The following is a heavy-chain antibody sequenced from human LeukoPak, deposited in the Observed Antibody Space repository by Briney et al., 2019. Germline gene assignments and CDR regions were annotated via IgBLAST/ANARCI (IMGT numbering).Heavy chain of an antibody. D-gene: IGHD6-19*01. CDR3: AKGDQWLARAAEYFQH. Sequence: GGSLRLSCAASGFTFSSYGMHWVRQAPGKGLEWVAFIRYDGSNKYYADSVKGRFIISRDNSKNTLYLQMNSLRAEDTAVYYCAKGDQWLARAAEYFQHWGQGTLVTVSS. V-gene: IGHV3-30*02. J-gene: IGHJ1*01. CDR1: GFTFSSYG. CDR2: IRYDGSNK.